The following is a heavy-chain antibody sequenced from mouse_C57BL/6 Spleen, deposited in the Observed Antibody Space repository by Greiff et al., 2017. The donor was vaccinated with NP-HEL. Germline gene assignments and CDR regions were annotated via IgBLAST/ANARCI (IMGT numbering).Heavy chain of an antibody. CDR3: ARDTTVGFDY. V-gene: IGHV5-6*01. CDR2: ISSGGSYT. Sequence: EVKLQESGGDLVKPGGSLKLSCAASGFTFSSYGMSWVRQTPDKRLEWVATISSGGSYTYYPDSVKGRFTISRDNAKNTLYLQMSSLKSEDTAMYYCARDTTVGFDYWGQGTTLTVSS. J-gene: IGHJ2*01. CDR1: GFTFSSYG. D-gene: IGHD1-1*01.